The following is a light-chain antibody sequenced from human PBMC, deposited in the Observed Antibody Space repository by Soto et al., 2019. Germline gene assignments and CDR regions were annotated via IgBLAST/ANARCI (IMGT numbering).Light chain of an antibody. CDR1: QTVSSNY. Sequence: EIVLTQSPGTLSLSPGERATLSCRASQTVSSNYLAWYQQKPGQAPRHLIYGASSRATGIPDRFSGSGPGTDFTLTISRLEPEDFALYYCQQYGSSPRTFGQGTKVEIK. J-gene: IGKJ1*01. CDR2: GAS. V-gene: IGKV3-20*01. CDR3: QQYGSSPRT.